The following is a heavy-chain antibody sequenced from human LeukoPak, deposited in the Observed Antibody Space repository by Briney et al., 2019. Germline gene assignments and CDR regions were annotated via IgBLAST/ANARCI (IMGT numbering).Heavy chain of an antibody. CDR1: GFTFSDYY. V-gene: IGHV3-11*04. CDR2: ISSSGSTI. J-gene: IGHJ4*02. CDR3: ARGVQQWLTFDY. D-gene: IGHD5-18*01. Sequence: GGSLRLSCTASGFTFSDYYMSWIRQAPGKGLEWVSYISSSGSTIYYADSVKGRFTISRDNAKNSLYLQMNSLRAEDTAVYCCARGVQQWLTFDYWGQGTLVTVSS.